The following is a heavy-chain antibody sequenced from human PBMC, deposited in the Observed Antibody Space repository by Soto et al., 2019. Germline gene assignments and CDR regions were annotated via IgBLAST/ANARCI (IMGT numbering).Heavy chain of an antibody. CDR2: IYPGDSDT. V-gene: IGHV5-51*01. Sequence: GESLKICCQASGYIFTSYWIAWVRQKPGKGLEWMGIIYPGDSDTTYSPSFQGQVTISADMSSNTAYLQWSGLKASDTGMYYCARHGGFCHNPIFLYVFYFWGQGTMVTVS. D-gene: IGHD3-3*01. J-gene: IGHJ3*01. CDR3: ARHGGFCHNPIFLYVFYF. CDR1: GYIFTSYW.